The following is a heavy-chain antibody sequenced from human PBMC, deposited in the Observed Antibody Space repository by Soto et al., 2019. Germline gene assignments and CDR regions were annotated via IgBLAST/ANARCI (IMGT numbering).Heavy chain of an antibody. D-gene: IGHD6-19*01. V-gene: IGHV3-11*01. CDR2: ISSSATII. CDR1: GFTLSDYY. Sequence: QVQLVESGGGLVKPGGSLRLSCEASGFTLSDYYMTWIRQAAGKGLEWISYISSSATIIYYADSVKGRFTISRDNAKTSLYLQMNSLRADDTAVYYCARAVKQWLVGGDYYYYYMDVWGKGTTVTLSS. CDR3: ARAVKQWLVGGDYYYYYMDV. J-gene: IGHJ6*03.